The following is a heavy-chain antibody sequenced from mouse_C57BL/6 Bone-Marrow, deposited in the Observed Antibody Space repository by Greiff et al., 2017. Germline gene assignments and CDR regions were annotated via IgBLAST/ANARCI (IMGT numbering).Heavy chain of an antibody. D-gene: IGHD2-4*01. Sequence: QVHVKQSGAELARPGASVKLSCKASGYTFTSYGISWVKQRTGQGLEWIGEIYPRSGNHYYNEQFKGKATLTADKSSSTAYMELSSLTSEDSAVYCCSRRNDYLFDYWGQGTTLTVSS. J-gene: IGHJ2*01. CDR2: IYPRSGNH. CDR3: SRRNDYLFDY. V-gene: IGHV1-81*01. CDR1: GYTFTSYG.